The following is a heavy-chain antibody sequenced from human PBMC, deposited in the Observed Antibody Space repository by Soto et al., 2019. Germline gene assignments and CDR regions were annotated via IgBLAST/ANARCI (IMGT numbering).Heavy chain of an antibody. CDR3: ARGPSSLTRFDY. D-gene: IGHD2-2*01. CDR1: GFTFSSYA. Sequence: GGSLRLSCAASGFTFSSYAMHWVRQAPGKGLEWVAVISYDGSNKYCADSVKGRFTISRDNSKNTLYLQMNSLRAEDTAVYYCARGPSSLTRFDYWGQGTLVTVSS. V-gene: IGHV3-30-3*01. J-gene: IGHJ4*02. CDR2: ISYDGSNK.